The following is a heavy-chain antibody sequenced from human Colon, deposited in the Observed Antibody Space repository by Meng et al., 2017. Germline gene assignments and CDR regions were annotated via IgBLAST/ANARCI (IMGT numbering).Heavy chain of an antibody. CDR3: ARGSEVVTPILDY. D-gene: IGHD2-21*02. Sequence: GASMKISCEATGYRFSGYGMHWVRRAPGKRLEWVAVIWYDGSRRYYGDSVKGRFTISRDNSRNTLYLQMNSLRAEGTAVYYCARGSEVVTPILDYWGQGTLVTVSS. V-gene: IGHV3-33*01. CDR2: IWYDGSRR. CDR1: GYRFSGYG. J-gene: IGHJ4*02.